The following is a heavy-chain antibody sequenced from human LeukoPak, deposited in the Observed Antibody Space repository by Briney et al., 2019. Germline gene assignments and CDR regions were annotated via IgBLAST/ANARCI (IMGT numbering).Heavy chain of an antibody. CDR1: GGSISSSSYY. J-gene: IGHJ4*02. D-gene: IGHD5-18*01. CDR2: IYYSGST. V-gene: IGHV4-39*07. CDR3: AREAYSYGFGKSHNFDY. Sequence: SETLSLTCTVSGGSISSSSYYWGWIRQPPGKGLEWIGSIYYSGSTYYNPSLKSRVTISVDTSKNQFSLKLSSVTAADTAVYYCAREAYSYGFGKSHNFDYWGQGTLVTVSS.